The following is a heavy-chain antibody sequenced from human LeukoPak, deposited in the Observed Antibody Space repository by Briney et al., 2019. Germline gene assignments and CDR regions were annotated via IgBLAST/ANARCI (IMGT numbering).Heavy chain of an antibody. CDR2: IYYSGGT. CDR1: GGSISSSSYY. CDR3: ARGRRWFDP. V-gene: IGHV4-39*07. J-gene: IGHJ5*02. Sequence: SETLSLTCTVSGGSISSSSYYWGWIRQPPGKGLEWIGSIYYSGGTYYNPSLKSRVTISVDTSKNQFSLKLSSVTAADTAVYYCARGRRWFDPWGQGTLVTVSS.